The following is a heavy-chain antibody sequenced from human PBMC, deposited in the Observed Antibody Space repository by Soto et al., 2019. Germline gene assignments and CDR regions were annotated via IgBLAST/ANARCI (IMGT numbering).Heavy chain of an antibody. CDR1: GDSFNDYP. J-gene: IGHJ4*02. V-gene: IGHV1-69*01. CDR3: ASSYGVSWYGDF. D-gene: IGHD6-13*01. CDR2: SIPVSGTT. Sequence: QVQLVQSGAEVRKPGSSVKVSCHSSGDSFNDYPVTWVRQAPGQGLEWMGGSIPVSGTTNYAQEFQGRVTITADVSTSTVYMELSSLKYEDTALYSCASSYGVSWYGDFWGQGTLVTVSS.